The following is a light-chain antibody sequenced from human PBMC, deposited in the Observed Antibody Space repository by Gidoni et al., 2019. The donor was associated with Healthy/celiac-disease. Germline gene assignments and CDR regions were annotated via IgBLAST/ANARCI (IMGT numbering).Light chain of an antibody. V-gene: IGKV3-20*01. CDR3: QKYGSSPPNT. Sequence: EIVLTQSPGPLSLSPGERATLSCRASQSVSSSYLAWYKQKTCQAPRRLIYGASSRATGIPDRFSGRGAGTDFTLTISRREPEDFAVYYCQKYGSSPPNTFGQGTKLEIK. J-gene: IGKJ2*01. CDR2: GAS. CDR1: QSVSSSY.